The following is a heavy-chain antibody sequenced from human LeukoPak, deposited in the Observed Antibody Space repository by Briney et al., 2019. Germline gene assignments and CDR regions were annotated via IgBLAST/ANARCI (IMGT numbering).Heavy chain of an antibody. CDR2: IYYSGST. CDR1: GCSISSGDYY. D-gene: IGHD2-15*01. J-gene: IGHJ6*04. CDR3: ARYREYCRGGSCQGYYYGIDV. Sequence: SQTLPLTCTVSGCSISSGDYYWSWLRQPPGKGLEWVVYIYYSGSTYYNPSLKSRVTISVDTSKNQFSLELSSVTAADTAVYYCARYREYCRGGSCQGYYYGIDVWGKGTTVTVSS. V-gene: IGHV4-30-4*01.